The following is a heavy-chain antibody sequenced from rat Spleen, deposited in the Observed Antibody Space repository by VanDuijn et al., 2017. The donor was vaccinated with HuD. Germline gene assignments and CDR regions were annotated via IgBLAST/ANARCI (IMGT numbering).Heavy chain of an antibody. CDR1: GFNFNDYW. CDR3: ANNNWGY. J-gene: IGHJ2*01. D-gene: IGHD1-10*01. V-gene: IGHV5-25*01. Sequence: EVQLVESGGGLVQPGRSLKLSCAASGFNFNDYWMGWVRQAPTKGLEWVASISTGGGNTYYRDSVKGRFTISRDNAKSTLYLQMDSLRSEDTATYYCANNNWGYWGQGVMVTVSS. CDR2: ISTGGGNT.